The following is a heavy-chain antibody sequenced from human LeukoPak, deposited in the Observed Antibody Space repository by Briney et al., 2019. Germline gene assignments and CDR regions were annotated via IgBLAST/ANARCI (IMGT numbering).Heavy chain of an antibody. CDR3: ARAQGLEFVDY. CDR2: ISSSSSYI. V-gene: IGHV3-21*01. Sequence: PGRSLRLSCTASGFTFGDYAMSWVRQAPGKGLEWVSSISSSSSYIYYADSVKGRFTISRDNAKNSLYLQMNSLRAEDTAVYYCARAQGLEFVDYWGQGTLVTVSS. CDR1: GFTFGDYA. J-gene: IGHJ4*02. D-gene: IGHD3-3*01.